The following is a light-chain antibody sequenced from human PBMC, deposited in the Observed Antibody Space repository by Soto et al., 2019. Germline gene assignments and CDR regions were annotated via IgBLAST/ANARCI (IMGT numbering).Light chain of an antibody. CDR1: QSVDIN. CDR2: GTS. Sequence: EIVLTQSPATLSVSPGERVTLSCRASQSVDINLAWYQQKPGQAPRLLIYGTSTRATGIPDRFSGSGSGTDFTLTISRLEPEDSAVYYCQQYGSLPRTFGQGTKVDIK. V-gene: IGKV3-20*01. J-gene: IGKJ1*01. CDR3: QQYGSLPRT.